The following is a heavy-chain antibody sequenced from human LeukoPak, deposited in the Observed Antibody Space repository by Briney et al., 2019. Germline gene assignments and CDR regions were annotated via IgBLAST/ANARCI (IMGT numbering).Heavy chain of an antibody. V-gene: IGHV3-53*01. CDR2: IYSGGST. Sequence: PRGSLRLSCAASGFTVSSNYMSWVRQAPGKGLEWVSVIYSGGSTYYADSVKGRFTISRDNSKNTLYLQMNSLRAEDTAVYYCARGINFGLAKENWFDPWGQGTLVTVSS. D-gene: IGHD3-10*01. CDR3: ARGINFGLAKENWFDP. CDR1: GFTVSSNY. J-gene: IGHJ5*02.